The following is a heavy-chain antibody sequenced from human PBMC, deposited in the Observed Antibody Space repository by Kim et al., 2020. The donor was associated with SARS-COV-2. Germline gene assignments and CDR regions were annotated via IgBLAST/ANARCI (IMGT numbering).Heavy chain of an antibody. V-gene: IGHV4-59*01. CDR3: ARVPPEYSSSGGVYFDL. D-gene: IGHD6-6*01. Sequence: SETLSLTCTVSGGSISSYYWSWIRQPPGKGLEWIGYIYYSGSTNYNPSLKSRVTISVDTSKNQFSLKLSSVTAADTAVYYCARVPPEYSSSGGVYFDLWGRGTLVTVSS. J-gene: IGHJ2*01. CDR2: IYYSGST. CDR1: GGSISSYY.